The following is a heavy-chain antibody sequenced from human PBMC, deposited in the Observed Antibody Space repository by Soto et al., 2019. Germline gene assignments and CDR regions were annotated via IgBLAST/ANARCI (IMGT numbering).Heavy chain of an antibody. Sequence: GGSLRLSCAASGFTFSSYSMNWVRQAPGKGLEWVSYISSSSSTIYYADSVKGRFTISRDNAKNSLYLQMNSLRAEHTAVYYCAREQQLVGRSFAFDIWGQGTMVTVSS. CDR1: GFTFSSYS. D-gene: IGHD6-13*01. CDR3: AREQQLVGRSFAFDI. V-gene: IGHV3-48*01. J-gene: IGHJ3*02. CDR2: ISSSSSTI.